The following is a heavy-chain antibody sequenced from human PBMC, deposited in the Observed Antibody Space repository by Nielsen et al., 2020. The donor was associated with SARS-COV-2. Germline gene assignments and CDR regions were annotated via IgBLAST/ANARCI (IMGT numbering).Heavy chain of an antibody. CDR2: TYYRSTWYN. J-gene: IGHJ6*03. CDR1: GDSVSSSSAA. V-gene: IGHV6-1*01. Sequence: SPTLSLTCPIPGDSVSSSSAAWNWIRQSPSRDLEWLGRTYYRSTWYNDYAVSVKSRITINPDTSKNKFSLHLKSVTPEDTAVYYCARARGAYGDYYYYYYTDVWGKGTTVTVSS. CDR3: ARARGAYGDYYYYYYTDV. D-gene: IGHD4-17*01.